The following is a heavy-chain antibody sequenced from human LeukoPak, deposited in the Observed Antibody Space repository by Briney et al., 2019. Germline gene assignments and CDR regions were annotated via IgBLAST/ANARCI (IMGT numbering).Heavy chain of an antibody. CDR1: GYTLTPYA. V-gene: IGHV1-3*01. D-gene: IGHD3-9*01. CDR2: VNAGNGKT. CDR3: ARSSYDFLTGSPLLNSFDY. J-gene: IGHJ4*02. Sequence: ASVKVSCKASGYTLTPYALHWVRQAPRQRLEGMGWVNAGNGKTKYSQKFQGRVTITRDTSASAAYMELNGLRSEDTAVYYCARSSYDFLTGSPLLNSFDYWGQGTLVTVSS.